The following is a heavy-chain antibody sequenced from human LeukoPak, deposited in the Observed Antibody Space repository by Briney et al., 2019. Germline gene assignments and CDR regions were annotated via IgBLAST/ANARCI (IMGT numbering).Heavy chain of an antibody. D-gene: IGHD7-27*01. CDR2: ISTTSTYI. V-gene: IGHV3-21*01. J-gene: IGHJ4*02. CDR1: GFTFSRSD. CDR3: ARVVGSAIRTGVDY. Sequence: GGSLRHSCAASGFTFSRSDMNWVRQAPGKGLEWVSSISTTSTYIYYADSVKGRFTISRDDAKNSLYLQMNSLRAENTAVYYCARVVGSAIRTGVDYWGQGTLVTVSS.